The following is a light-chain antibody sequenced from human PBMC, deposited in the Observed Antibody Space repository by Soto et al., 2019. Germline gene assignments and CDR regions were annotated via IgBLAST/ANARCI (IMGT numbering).Light chain of an antibody. Sequence: AIRMTQSPSSLSASTGDRVTITCRASQGISSYLAWYQQKPGKAPKLLIYAAYTLQSGVPSRFSGSGSGTDFTLTISCLQSEDFATYYCQQYYSYPSYTFGQGTKLEIK. V-gene: IGKV1-8*01. CDR3: QQYYSYPSYT. CDR1: QGISSY. J-gene: IGKJ2*01. CDR2: AAY.